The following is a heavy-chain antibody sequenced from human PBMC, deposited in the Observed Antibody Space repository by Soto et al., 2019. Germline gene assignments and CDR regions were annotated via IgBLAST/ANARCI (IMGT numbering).Heavy chain of an antibody. CDR2: MCRDGSST. CDR1: GFTLSSYW. V-gene: IGHV3-74*01. D-gene: IGHD2-21*02. CDR3: ARFVVVTAGDY. J-gene: IGHJ4*02. Sequence: EVQLVESGGGLVQPGGSLRLSCAASGFTLSSYWMHWVRQAPGKGLVWVSRMCRDGSSTSYADSVKGRFTISRDNAKNTMYLQMNSLRVEDTAVYYCARFVVVTAGDYWGQGTLVTVSS.